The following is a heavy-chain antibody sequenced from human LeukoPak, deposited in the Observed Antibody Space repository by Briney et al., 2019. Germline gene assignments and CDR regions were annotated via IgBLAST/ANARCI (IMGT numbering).Heavy chain of an antibody. Sequence: PSETLSLTCNVSGGSISSYYWSWIRQPPGKGLEWIGYIYNSGSTNYNPSLKSRLTISVDTSKNQFSLRLSSVTAADTALYFCAGDLRVGCGMDVWGQGTTVTVSS. CDR1: GGSISSYY. V-gene: IGHV4-59*08. J-gene: IGHJ6*02. CDR2: IYNSGST. CDR3: AGDLRVGCGMDV. D-gene: IGHD4-17*01.